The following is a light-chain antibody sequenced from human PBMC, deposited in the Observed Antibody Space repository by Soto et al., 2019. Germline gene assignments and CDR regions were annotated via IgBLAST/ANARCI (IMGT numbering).Light chain of an antibody. J-gene: IGLJ1*01. CDR3: CSYAGSSTFAYV. Sequence: QSALTQPASVSGSPGQSITISCTGTSSDVGSYNLVSWYQQHPGKAPKLMIYEGSKRPSGVSNRFSGSKSGNTASLTISGLQAEDEADYYCCSYAGSSTFAYVLGSGTKLTVL. CDR1: SSDVGSYNL. CDR2: EGS. V-gene: IGLV2-23*03.